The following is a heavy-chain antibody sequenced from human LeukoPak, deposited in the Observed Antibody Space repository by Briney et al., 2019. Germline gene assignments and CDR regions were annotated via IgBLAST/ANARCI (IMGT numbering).Heavy chain of an antibody. V-gene: IGHV4-34*01. D-gene: IGHD3-22*01. Sequence: SETLSLTCAVYGGSFSGYYWSWIRQPPGKGLEWIGEINHSGSTNYNPSLKSRVTMSVDTSKNQFPLKLSSVTAADTAVYYCARDQEVPYYDSSGYYPPITNWFDPWGQGTLVTVSS. CDR1: GGSFSGYY. CDR2: INHSGST. CDR3: ARDQEVPYYDSSGYYPPITNWFDP. J-gene: IGHJ5*02.